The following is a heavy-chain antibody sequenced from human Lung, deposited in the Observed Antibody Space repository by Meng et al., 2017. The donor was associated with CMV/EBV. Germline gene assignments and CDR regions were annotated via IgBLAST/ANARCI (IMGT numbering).Heavy chain of an antibody. CDR1: GFTFSKYW. D-gene: IGHD1-26*01. V-gene: IGHV3-7*01. J-gene: IGHJ4*02. Sequence: CAVSGFTFSKYWMSWVRQAPGKGLEWVANIKEDGTKIYYVDSVKGRFTISRDNGKNSLYLQMNSLRAEDTAVYYCATERPGGATALDYWGQGTLVTVSS. CDR2: IKEDGTKI. CDR3: ATERPGGATALDY.